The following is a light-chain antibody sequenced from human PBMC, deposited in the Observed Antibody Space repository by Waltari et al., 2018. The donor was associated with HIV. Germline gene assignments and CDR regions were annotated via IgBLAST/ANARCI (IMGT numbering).Light chain of an antibody. J-gene: IGLJ1*01. Sequence: QSALTQPPSASGSPGQSVTISCTGTRSDVGGYNYVSWYQQHPGKAPKLMIFDVSKRPSGVPDRFSGSKSGNTAFLTVSGLQAEDEADYYCKSYAGSSNPSVFGTGTKVTVL. CDR3: KSYAGSSNPSV. CDR1: RSDVGGYNY. CDR2: DVS. V-gene: IGLV2-8*01.